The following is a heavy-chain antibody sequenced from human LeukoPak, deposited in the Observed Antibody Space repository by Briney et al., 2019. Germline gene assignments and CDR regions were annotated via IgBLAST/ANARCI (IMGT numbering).Heavy chain of an antibody. CDR2: INHSGST. J-gene: IGHJ4*02. D-gene: IGHD2-15*01. Sequence: SETLSLTCAVYGGSFSDYYWSWIRQPPGKGLEWIGEINHSGSTNYNPSLKSRVTMSVDTSKSQFSLKLSSVTAADTAVYFCAGRGYYSGDTCPPGYWGQGTLVTVSS. V-gene: IGHV4-34*01. CDR3: AGRGYYSGDTCPPGY. CDR1: GGSFSDYY.